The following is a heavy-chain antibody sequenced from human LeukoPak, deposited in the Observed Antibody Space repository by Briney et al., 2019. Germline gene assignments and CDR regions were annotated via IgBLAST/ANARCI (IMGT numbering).Heavy chain of an antibody. V-gene: IGHV1-18*01. CDR3: ARDPGSFLSGSGWLNWFEP. CDR2: ISGYNEKT. J-gene: IGHJ5*02. Sequence: ASVKVSCKASGYTFTRYGINWVRQAPGQGLEWMGWISGYNEKTNYAQKFQGRVTVTTDTSMNTAYMELRRLRSDDTAVYYCARDPGSFLSGSGWLNWFEPWGQGTLVTVSP. D-gene: IGHD6-19*01. CDR1: GYTFTRYG.